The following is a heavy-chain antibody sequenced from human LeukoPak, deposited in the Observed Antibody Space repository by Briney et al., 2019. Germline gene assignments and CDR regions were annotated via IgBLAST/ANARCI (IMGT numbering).Heavy chain of an antibody. V-gene: IGHV3-23*01. CDR2: INYNGDTK. CDR1: GFTFSIYT. J-gene: IGHJ4*02. D-gene: IGHD6-19*01. CDR3: AKDGHCPALCTTQIAVAGYNDN. Sequence: PGGPLRLSCAASGFTFSIYTMNWVRQAPGKGLEWVSIINYNGDTKYYADSVQGRFTISRDNSKNTVYLQMNSLRAEDTAIYYCAKDGHCPALCTTQIAVAGYNDNWGQGTLVTVSS.